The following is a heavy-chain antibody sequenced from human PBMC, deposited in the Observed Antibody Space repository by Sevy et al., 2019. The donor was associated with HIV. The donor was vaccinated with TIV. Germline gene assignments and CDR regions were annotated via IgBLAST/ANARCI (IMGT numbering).Heavy chain of an antibody. CDR2: IYYSGIT. Sequence: SETLCLTCTVSGDSISSSYWSWIRQPPGKGLEWIGYIYYSGITNYNPSLKSRVTISRDMSKNQFSLKLSSVTAADTAVYYCARGSQYYYYAMDVWGQGTTVTVSS. J-gene: IGHJ6*02. CDR1: GDSISSSY. CDR3: ARGSQYYYYAMDV. V-gene: IGHV4-59*01.